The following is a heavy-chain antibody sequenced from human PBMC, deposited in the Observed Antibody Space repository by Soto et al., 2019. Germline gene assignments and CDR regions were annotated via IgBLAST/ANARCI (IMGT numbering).Heavy chain of an antibody. V-gene: IGHV1-8*01. CDR1: GYTFTSYD. CDR3: VKDGGGPCYIGCWFDP. D-gene: IGHD2-15*01. CDR2: MNPNSGNT. Sequence: QVQLVQSGAEVKKPGASVKVSCKASGYTFTSYDINWVRQATGQGLEWMGWMNPNSGNTGYAQKFQGRVTMTRNTSISTAYMELSSLRSEDTAIYYCVKDGGGPCYIGCWFDPWGQGTLVTVSS. J-gene: IGHJ5*02.